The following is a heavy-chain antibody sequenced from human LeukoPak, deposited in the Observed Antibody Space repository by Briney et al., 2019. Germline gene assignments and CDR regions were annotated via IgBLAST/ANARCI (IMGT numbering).Heavy chain of an antibody. CDR3: PSALLMVYDEYNWFDP. D-gene: IGHD2-8*01. CDR1: GGSISSGDYY. Sequence: SETLSLTCTVSGGSISSGDYYWSWIRQPPGKGLEWIGYIYYSGSTYYNPSLKSRVTISVDTSKNQFSLKLSSVTAADTAVYYCPSALLMVYDEYNWFDPWGPGTLVTVSS. J-gene: IGHJ5*02. V-gene: IGHV4-30-4*08. CDR2: IYYSGST.